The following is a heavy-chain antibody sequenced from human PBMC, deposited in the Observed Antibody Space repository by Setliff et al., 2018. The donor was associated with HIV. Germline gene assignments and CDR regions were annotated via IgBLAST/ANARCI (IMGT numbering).Heavy chain of an antibody. Sequence: SETLSLTCAVYGGSLRDYYWSWIRQPPGKGLEWIGEINHSGSTNYNPSLKRRVTITVDTSKNQFSLKLNSVTAADTAVYYCARVRLELRQYWFDSWGQGSPVTVSS. D-gene: IGHD1-7*01. CDR3: ARVRLELRQYWFDS. J-gene: IGHJ5*01. CDR2: INHSGST. V-gene: IGHV4-34*01. CDR1: GGSLRDYY.